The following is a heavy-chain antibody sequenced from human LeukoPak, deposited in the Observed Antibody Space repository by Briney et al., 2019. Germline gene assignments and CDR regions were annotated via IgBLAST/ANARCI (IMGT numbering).Heavy chain of an antibody. CDR2: ISSSGSTI. D-gene: IGHD5-24*01. V-gene: IGHV3-48*03. Sequence: GGSLRLSCAASGFTFSSYEMNWVRQAPGKGLEWVSYISSSGSTIYYADSVKGRFTISRDNAKNLLYLQMNSLRAEDTAVYYCAREDGYPRDYFDYWGQGTLVTVSS. CDR1: GFTFSSYE. CDR3: AREDGYPRDYFDY. J-gene: IGHJ4*02.